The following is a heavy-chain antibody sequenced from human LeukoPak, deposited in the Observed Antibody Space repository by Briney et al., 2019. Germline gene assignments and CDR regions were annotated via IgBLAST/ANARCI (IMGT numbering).Heavy chain of an antibody. D-gene: IGHD3-22*01. J-gene: IGHJ5*02. V-gene: IGHV4-59*01. CDR2: IYYSGST. Sequence: SETLSLTCTASGGSISSYYWSWIRQPPGKGLEWIGYIYYSGSTNYNPSLKSRVTISVDTSKNQFSLKLSSVTAADTAVYYCARDAKSSGYYGFWFDPWGQGTLVTVSS. CDR1: GGSISSYY. CDR3: ARDAKSSGYYGFWFDP.